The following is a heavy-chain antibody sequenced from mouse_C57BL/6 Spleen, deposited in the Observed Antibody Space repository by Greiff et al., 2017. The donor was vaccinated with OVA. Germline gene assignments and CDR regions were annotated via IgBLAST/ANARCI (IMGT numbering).Heavy chain of an antibody. CDR2: SRNKANDYTT. CDR1: GFTFSDFY. Sequence: EVKLVESGGGLVQSGRSLRLSCATSGFTFSDFYMEWVRQAPGKGLEWIAASRNKANDYTTEYSASVKGRFIVSRDTSQSILYLQMNALRAEDTAIYYCARDPYYYGSSYYFDYWGQGTTLTVSS. J-gene: IGHJ2*01. CDR3: ARDPYYYGSSYYFDY. D-gene: IGHD1-1*01. V-gene: IGHV7-1*01.